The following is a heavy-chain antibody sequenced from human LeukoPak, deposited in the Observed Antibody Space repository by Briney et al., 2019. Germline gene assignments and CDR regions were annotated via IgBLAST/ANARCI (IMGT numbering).Heavy chain of an antibody. CDR1: GFTFSSYA. J-gene: IGHJ4*02. CDR3: ARDGILGSHDC. D-gene: IGHD2-15*01. V-gene: IGHV3-74*01. Sequence: PGGSLRLSCAASGFTFSSYAMSWVRQAPGKGLVWVSRNNDGSGTSYADSVKGRFTISRDNAKNTLYLQMNSLRVEDTALYYCARDGILGSHDCWGQGTLVTVSS. CDR2: NNDGSGT.